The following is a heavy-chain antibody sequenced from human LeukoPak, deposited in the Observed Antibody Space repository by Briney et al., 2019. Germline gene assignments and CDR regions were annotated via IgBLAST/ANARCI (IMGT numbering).Heavy chain of an antibody. Sequence: SETLSLTCTVSGGSISSYYWSWIRQPPGKGLEWIGYIYTSGSTNYNPSLKSRVTISVDASKNQFSLKLSSVTAADTAVYYCARQGVTSYDSSGYYPIDYWGQGTLVTVSS. J-gene: IGHJ4*02. V-gene: IGHV4-4*09. CDR3: ARQGVTSYDSSGYYPIDY. CDR2: IYTSGST. CDR1: GGSISSYY. D-gene: IGHD3-22*01.